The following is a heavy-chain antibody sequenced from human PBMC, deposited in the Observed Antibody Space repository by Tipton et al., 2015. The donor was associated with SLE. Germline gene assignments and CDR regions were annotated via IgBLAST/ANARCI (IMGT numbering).Heavy chain of an antibody. CDR3: ARGPPFMEWERNWFDP. D-gene: IGHD3-3*02. J-gene: IGHJ5*02. CDR2: IYYSGST. CDR1: GGSISSYY. V-gene: IGHV4-59*01. Sequence: TLSLTCTVSGGSISSYYWSWIRQAPGKGLEWIGYIYYSGSTKYNPSLKSRVSMSVEASKNQFPLKLTSVTAADTAVYYCARGPPFMEWERNWFDPWGQGTQVTVSS.